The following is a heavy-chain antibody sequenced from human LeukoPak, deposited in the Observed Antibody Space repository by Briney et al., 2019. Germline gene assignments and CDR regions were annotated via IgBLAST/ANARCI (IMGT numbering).Heavy chain of an antibody. CDR2: ISSSGDT. V-gene: IGHV3-13*01. CDR1: GFTFSTYD. J-gene: IGHJ5*02. Sequence: GGSLRLSCAASGFTFSTYDMHWVRQATGKGLEWVSAISSSGDTFYSVAVRGRFSISRENAESSVYLQMNSLRAGDTAVYYCARGAKEGFDPWGQGTLVTVSS. CDR3: ARGAKEGFDP.